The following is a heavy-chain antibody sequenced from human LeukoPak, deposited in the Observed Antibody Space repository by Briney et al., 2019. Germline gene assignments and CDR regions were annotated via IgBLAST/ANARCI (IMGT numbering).Heavy chain of an antibody. J-gene: IGHJ5*02. CDR1: GFTFSSYS. V-gene: IGHV3-48*04. CDR3: ARDLIGQLPLRTYNWFDP. Sequence: PGGSLRLSCAASGFTFSSYSMNWVRQAPGKGLEWVSYISSSSSTIYYEDSVKGRFTISRDNAKNSLYLQMNSLRAEDTAVYYCARDLIGQLPLRTYNWFDPWGQGTLVTVSS. CDR2: ISSSSSTI. D-gene: IGHD2-2*01.